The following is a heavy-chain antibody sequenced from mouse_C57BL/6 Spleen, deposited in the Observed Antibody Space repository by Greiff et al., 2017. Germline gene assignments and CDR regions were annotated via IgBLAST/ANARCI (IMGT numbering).Heavy chain of an antibody. CDR2: IGPGSGST. CDR1: GYTFTDYY. V-gene: IGHV1-77*01. J-gene: IGHJ3*01. Sequence: VKLQQSGAELVKPGASVKISCKASGYTFTDYYINWVKQRPGQGLEWIGKIGPGSGSTYYNEKFKGKATLTADKSSSTAYMQLSSLTSEDSAVYFCAKERNLYYYGSSTWFAYWGQGTLVTVSA. CDR3: AKERNLYYYGSSTWFAY. D-gene: IGHD1-1*01.